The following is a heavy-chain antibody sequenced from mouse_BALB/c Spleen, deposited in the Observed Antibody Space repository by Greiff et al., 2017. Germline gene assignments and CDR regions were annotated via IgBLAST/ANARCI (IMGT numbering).Heavy chain of an antibody. J-gene: IGHJ4*01. CDR3: ARESPRAMDY. Sequence: DVMLVESGGGLVKPGGSLKLSCAASGFTFSSYAMSWVRQSPEKRLEWVAEISSGGSYTYYPDTVTGRFTISRDNAKNTLYLEMSSLRSEDTAMYYCARESPRAMDYWGQGTSVTVSS. V-gene: IGHV5-9-4*01. CDR2: ISSGGSYT. CDR1: GFTFSSYA.